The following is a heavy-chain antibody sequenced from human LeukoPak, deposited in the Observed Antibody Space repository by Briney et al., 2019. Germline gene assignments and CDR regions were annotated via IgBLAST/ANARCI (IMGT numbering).Heavy chain of an antibody. Sequence: GGSLRLSCAASGFTFSSYAMHWVRQAPGKGLEWVAVISYDGSNIYYADSVKGRFTISRDNSKNTLYLQMNSLRAEDTAVYYCASFLSGSYSFDYWGQGTLVTVSS. CDR3: ASFLSGSYSFDY. CDR2: ISYDGSNI. J-gene: IGHJ4*02. D-gene: IGHD1-26*01. V-gene: IGHV3-30*04. CDR1: GFTFSSYA.